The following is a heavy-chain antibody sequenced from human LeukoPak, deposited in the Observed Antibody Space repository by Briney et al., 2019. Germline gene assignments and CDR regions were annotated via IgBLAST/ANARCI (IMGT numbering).Heavy chain of an antibody. CDR3: ARDWYYYDSSGYYFAY. V-gene: IGHV3-7*01. D-gene: IGHD3-22*01. CDR2: IKEDGSEK. CDR1: GFTFSSYW. J-gene: IGHJ4*02. Sequence: GGSLRLSCVASGFTFSSYWMSWVRQAPGKGLEWVANIKEDGSEKYYVDSVKGRFTISRDNAKNSLYLQMNSLRAEDTAVYYCARDWYYYDSSGYYFAYWGQGTLVTVSS.